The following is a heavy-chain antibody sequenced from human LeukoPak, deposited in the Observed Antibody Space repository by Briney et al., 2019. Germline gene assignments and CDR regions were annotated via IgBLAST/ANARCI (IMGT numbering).Heavy chain of an antibody. J-gene: IGHJ6*03. V-gene: IGHV1-69*13. D-gene: IGHD3-9*01. Sequence: ASVKVSCKASGGTFSSYAISWVRQAPGQGLEWMGGIIPIFGTANYAQNFQGRVTITADESTSTAYMELSSLRSEDTAVYYCARDQYYDILTGYLHDYYYYYMDVWGKGTTVTVSS. CDR3: ARDQYYDILTGYLHDYYYYYMDV. CDR1: GGTFSSYA. CDR2: IIPIFGTA.